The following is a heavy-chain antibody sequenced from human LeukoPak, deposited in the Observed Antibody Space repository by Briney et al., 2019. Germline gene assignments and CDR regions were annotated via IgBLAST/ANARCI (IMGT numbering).Heavy chain of an antibody. Sequence: SETLSLTCAVYGGSFSGYYWSWIRQPPGKGLEWIGEINHSGSTNYNSSLKSRLTISVDKSKNQFSLKLSSVTAADTAVYYCARIQGGTRVSDFWGQGTLVTVS. V-gene: IGHV4-34*01. CDR1: GGSFSGYY. J-gene: IGHJ4*02. CDR2: INHSGST. CDR3: ARIQGGTRVSDF. D-gene: IGHD1-26*01.